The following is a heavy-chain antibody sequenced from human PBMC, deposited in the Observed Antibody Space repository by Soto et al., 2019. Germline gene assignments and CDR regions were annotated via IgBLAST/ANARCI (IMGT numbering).Heavy chain of an antibody. CDR3: AKDSSAGGSPLDY. CDR2: VSYDGEKQ. D-gene: IGHD2-15*01. Sequence: VGSLRLSCEASGLTFNNYGMHWVRQAPGKGLEWVAVVSYDGEKQYYADSVKGRFTISRDNSKKTLYLQMNGLRVDDTAVYYCAKDSSAGGSPLDYWGQGTLVTVSS. CDR1: GLTFNNYG. V-gene: IGHV3-30*18. J-gene: IGHJ4*02.